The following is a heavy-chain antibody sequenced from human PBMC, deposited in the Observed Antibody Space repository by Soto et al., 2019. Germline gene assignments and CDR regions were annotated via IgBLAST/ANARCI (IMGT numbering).Heavy chain of an antibody. Sequence: QVQLVQSVAEVKKPGSSVKVSCTASGGTFSSYALSWVRQAPGPGLEWMGWIIPIFGTANYAQKFQGRVTITADKSTSTAYMELISLRAEDTAVYYCARVVLGYCSGGSCYSGYNWFAPWGQGTLVTVSS. J-gene: IGHJ5*02. CDR3: ARVVLGYCSGGSCYSGYNWFAP. V-gene: IGHV1-69*06. CDR2: IIPIFGTA. CDR1: GGTFSSYA. D-gene: IGHD2-15*01.